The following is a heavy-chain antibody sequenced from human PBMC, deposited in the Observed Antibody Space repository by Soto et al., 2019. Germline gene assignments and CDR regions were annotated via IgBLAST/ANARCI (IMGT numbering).Heavy chain of an antibody. CDR1: GFTFSSYG. J-gene: IGHJ4*02. Sequence: GGSLRLSCAASGFTFSSYGMHWVRQAPVKGLEWVAVVSYDGRNKYYGDSVKGRFTISRDNSKNTLYLQMDGLRAEDTAVYYCTKQGDYEGLFHYWGQGTLVTVSS. D-gene: IGHD4-17*01. V-gene: IGHV3-30*18. CDR2: VSYDGRNK. CDR3: TKQGDYEGLFHY.